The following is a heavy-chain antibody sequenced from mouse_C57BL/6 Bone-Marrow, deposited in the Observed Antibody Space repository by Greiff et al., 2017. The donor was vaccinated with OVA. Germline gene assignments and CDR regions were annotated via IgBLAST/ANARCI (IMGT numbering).Heavy chain of an antibody. CDR1: GYTFTSYW. CDR3: ASYYGSSYPYWYFDV. J-gene: IGHJ1*03. D-gene: IGHD1-1*01. Sequence: QVQLQQPGAELVMPGASVKLSCKASGYTFTSYWMHWVKQRPGQGLEWIGEIDPSDSYTNYNQKFKGNSTLTVDKSSSTAYMQLSSLTSEDSAVYYCASYYGSSYPYWYFDVWGTGTTVTVSS. V-gene: IGHV1-69*01. CDR2: IDPSDSYT.